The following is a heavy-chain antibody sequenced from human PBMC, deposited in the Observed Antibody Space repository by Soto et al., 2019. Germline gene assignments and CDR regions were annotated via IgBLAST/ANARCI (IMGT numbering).Heavy chain of an antibody. J-gene: IGHJ6*02. CDR3: ARVSRSYYYGMDV. CDR1: GGSISSSNW. V-gene: IGHV4-4*02. D-gene: IGHD2-2*01. CDR2: IYHSGST. Sequence: QVQLQESGPGLVKPSGTLSLTCVVSGGSISSSNWWSWVRQPPGKGLEWIGEIYHSGSTNYNPSHKRGVTISIGKSKNQFSLKLSSVTAAETAVYYCARVSRSYYYGMDVWGQGTTVTVSS.